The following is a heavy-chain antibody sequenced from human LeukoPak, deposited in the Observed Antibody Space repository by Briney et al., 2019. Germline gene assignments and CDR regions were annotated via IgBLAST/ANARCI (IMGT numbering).Heavy chain of an antibody. V-gene: IGHV3-23*01. CDR2: ISDSGVNT. J-gene: IGHJ4*02. Sequence: GGSLRLSCAASGFSFSSYVMSWVRQAPGKGPEWVSIISDSGVNTYYVDSVKGRFTISRDNSEKTLFLQMNSLRAEDTAVYYCAKGGGYSLYYFNSWGQGTLVTVSA. D-gene: IGHD3-22*01. CDR3: AKGGGYSLYYFNS. CDR1: GFSFSSYV.